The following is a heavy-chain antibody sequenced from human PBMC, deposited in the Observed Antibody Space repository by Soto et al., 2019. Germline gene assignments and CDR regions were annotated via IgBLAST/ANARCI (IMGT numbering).Heavy chain of an antibody. D-gene: IGHD6-13*01. CDR2: MNPGSGKT. Sequence: ASVKVSCKASGYTFINFDISWVRQAAGQGLEWLGWMNPGSGKTGYASKFQGRVAMTRDASTGTSHLELSSLTSDDTAIYYCARMASAGTLNWFDPWGQGTLVTVSS. CDR1: GYTFINFD. CDR3: ARMASAGTLNWFDP. V-gene: IGHV1-8*02. J-gene: IGHJ5*02.